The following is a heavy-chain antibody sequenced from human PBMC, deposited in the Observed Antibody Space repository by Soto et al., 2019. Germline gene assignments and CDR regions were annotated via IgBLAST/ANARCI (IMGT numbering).Heavy chain of an antibody. Sequence: QLQLQESGPGLVKPSETLSLTCSVSGGSISSSPYYWGWIRQPPGKGLEWLGTIYYSGTTSYNPSLKSRVIISVDTSNNQLFLKLRSVTAADTAVYYCARHRQYYDTSGYQQRYFDYWGQGTQVTFSS. CDR1: GGSISSSPYY. J-gene: IGHJ4*02. CDR3: ARHRQYYDTSGYQQRYFDY. V-gene: IGHV4-39*01. CDR2: IYYSGTT. D-gene: IGHD3-22*01.